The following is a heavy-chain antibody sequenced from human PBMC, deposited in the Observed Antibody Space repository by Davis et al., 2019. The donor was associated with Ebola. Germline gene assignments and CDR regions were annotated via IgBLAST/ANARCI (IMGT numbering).Heavy chain of an antibody. V-gene: IGHV3-23*01. CDR2: ISAGGGST. J-gene: IGHJ4*02. Sequence: PGGSLRLSCAASGFTFSRCAMSWVRQAPGQGLEWVSTISAGGGSTYYADSVKGRFTISRDNSNNTLYLQMNSLRAEDTAVYYCAKGQANYGGDTYDRPFDNWGQGTLVTVSS. CDR1: GFTFSRCA. CDR3: AKGQANYGGDTYDRPFDN. D-gene: IGHD3-22*01.